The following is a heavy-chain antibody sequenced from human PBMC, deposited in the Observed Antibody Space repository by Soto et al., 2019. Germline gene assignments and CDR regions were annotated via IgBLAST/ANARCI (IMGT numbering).Heavy chain of an antibody. D-gene: IGHD2-15*01. CDR3: ARREYCSGGSCYTKFGIDY. CDR2: INPSGGST. CDR1: GYTFTSYY. J-gene: IGHJ4*02. V-gene: IGHV1-46*01. Sequence: ASVKVSCKASGYTFTSYYMHWVRQAPGQGLEWMGIINPSGGSTSYAQKFQGRVTMTRDTSTSTVYMELSSLRSVDTAVYYCARREYCSGGSCYTKFGIDYWGQGTLVTVSS.